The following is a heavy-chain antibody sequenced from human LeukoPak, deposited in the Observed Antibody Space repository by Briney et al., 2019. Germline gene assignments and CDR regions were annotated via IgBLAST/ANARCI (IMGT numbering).Heavy chain of an antibody. CDR3: ARGGYYDNSGPPDY. J-gene: IGHJ4*02. D-gene: IGHD3-22*01. CDR2: ISSNGGST. CDR1: GFTFSSYA. V-gene: IGHV3-64*01. Sequence: GGSLRLSCAASGFTFSSYAMHWARQTPGKGLEYVSAISSNGGSTYYANSVKGRFTISRDNSKNTLYLQMGSLRAEDMAVYYCARGGYYDNSGPPDYWGQGTLVTVSS.